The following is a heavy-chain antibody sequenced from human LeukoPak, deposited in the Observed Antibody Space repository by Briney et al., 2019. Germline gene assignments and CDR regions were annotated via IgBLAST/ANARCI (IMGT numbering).Heavy chain of an antibody. J-gene: IGHJ6*02. Sequence: KSSETLSLTCTVSGGSISSNYRSWIRQPAGKGLEWIGRISGSGSTNYSPSLKSRVTMSVDTSKNQFSLKLYSVTAADTAVYYCARVGYCTSGSCDDYYYYYAMDVWGQGTTVTVSS. D-gene: IGHD2-15*01. CDR3: ARVGYCTSGSCDDYYYYYAMDV. CDR1: GGSISSNY. V-gene: IGHV4-4*07. CDR2: ISGSGST.